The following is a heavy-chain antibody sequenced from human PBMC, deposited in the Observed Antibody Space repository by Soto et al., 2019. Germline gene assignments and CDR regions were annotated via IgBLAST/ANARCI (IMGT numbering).Heavy chain of an antibody. Sequence: SETLSLTCAFYGVSFSGYYWSWIRQPPGKGLEWIGEINHSGSTNYNPSLKSRVTISVDTSKNQFSLKLSSVTAADTAVYYCARGRYDFWSGYYSGASELDYWGQGTLVTVSS. D-gene: IGHD3-3*01. J-gene: IGHJ4*02. CDR2: INHSGST. CDR3: ARGRYDFWSGYYSGASELDY. CDR1: GVSFSGYY. V-gene: IGHV4-34*01.